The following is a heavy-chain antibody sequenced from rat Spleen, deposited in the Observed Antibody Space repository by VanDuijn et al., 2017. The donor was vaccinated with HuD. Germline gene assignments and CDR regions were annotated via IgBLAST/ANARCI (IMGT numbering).Heavy chain of an antibody. J-gene: IGHJ3*01. CDR3: ARLGIAAIGNWFGY. CDR2: IKYDGSTT. V-gene: IGHV5-7*01. D-gene: IGHD1-2*01. Sequence: EVQLVESGGDLVQPGRSMKLSCAASGFTFPNYDMAWVRQAPRKGLEWVAIIKYDGSTTNYGDSVRGRFTISRDDAKSTLHLQMDSLRSEDTATYYCARLGIAAIGNWFGYWGQGTLVTVSS. CDR1: GFTFPNYD.